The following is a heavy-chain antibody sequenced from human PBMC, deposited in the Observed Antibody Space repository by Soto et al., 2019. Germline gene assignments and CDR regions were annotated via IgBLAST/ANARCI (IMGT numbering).Heavy chain of an antibody. D-gene: IGHD3-22*01. V-gene: IGHV3-21*01. CDR3: ARGGRSSGFVHYVMDV. CDR2: ISSSSSYI. CDR1: GFTFSSYS. Sequence: GGSLRLSCAASGFTFSSYSMNWVRQAPGKGLEWVSSISSSSSYIYYADSVKGRFTISRDNAKNSLYLQMNSLRAEDTAVYYCARGGRSSGFVHYVMDVWGQGTTVTVSS. J-gene: IGHJ6*02.